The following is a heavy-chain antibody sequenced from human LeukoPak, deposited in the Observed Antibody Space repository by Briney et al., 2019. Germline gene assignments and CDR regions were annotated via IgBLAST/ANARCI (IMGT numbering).Heavy chain of an antibody. J-gene: IGHJ3*02. CDR3: ARHRWAPKDAFDI. V-gene: IGHV4-59*08. D-gene: IGHD5-24*01. Sequence: PSETLSLTCTVSGGSISSYCWSWIRQPPGKGLEWIGYIYYSGSTNYNPSLKSRVTISVDTSKNQFSLKLSSVTAADTAVYYCARHRWAPKDAFDIWGQGTMVTVSS. CDR1: GGSISSYC. CDR2: IYYSGST.